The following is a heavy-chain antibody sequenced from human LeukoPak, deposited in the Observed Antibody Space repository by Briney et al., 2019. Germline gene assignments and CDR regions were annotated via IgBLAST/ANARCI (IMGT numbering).Heavy chain of an antibody. CDR2: ISPSGGIT. CDR3: ARGGTRYDRRFVFDY. CDR1: GFTFDDYG. Sequence: GGSLRLSCAASGFTFDDYGMHWVRQAPGKGLEWVSGISPSGGITYYTDSVKGRFTISRDNSKNTQSLQMNSLRAEDTAVYYCARGGTRYDRRFVFDYWGQGVLVTVSS. V-gene: IGHV3-23*01. J-gene: IGHJ4*02. D-gene: IGHD3-10*01.